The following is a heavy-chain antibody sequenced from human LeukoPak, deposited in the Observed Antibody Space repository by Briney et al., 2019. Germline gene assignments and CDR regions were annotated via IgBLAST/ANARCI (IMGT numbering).Heavy chain of an antibody. J-gene: IGHJ4*02. D-gene: IGHD5-18*01. CDR2: IYYTGST. V-gene: IGHV4-59*01. Sequence: SETLSLTCTVSGGSISSYYWSWIRQPPGKGLQWIGYIYYTGSTNYNPPLKSRVTISVDTSKNQFSLKLSSVTAADTAVYYCARDLDTAMVSFGYWGQGTLVTVSS. CDR1: GGSISSYY. CDR3: ARDLDTAMVSFGY.